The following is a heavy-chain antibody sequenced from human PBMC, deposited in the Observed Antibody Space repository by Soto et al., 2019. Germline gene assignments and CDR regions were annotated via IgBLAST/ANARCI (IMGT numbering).Heavy chain of an antibody. Sequence: ASVKVSCKASGYTFTGYYMHWVRQAPGQGLEWMGWINPNSGGTNYAQKFQGRVTITADESTSTAYMELSSLRSEDTAVYYCARLLTYYDFWSGPASPYYYYGMDVWGQGTTVTVSS. CDR3: ARLLTYYDFWSGPASPYYYYGMDV. CDR1: GYTFTGYY. D-gene: IGHD3-3*01. CDR2: INPNSGGT. V-gene: IGHV1-2*02. J-gene: IGHJ6*02.